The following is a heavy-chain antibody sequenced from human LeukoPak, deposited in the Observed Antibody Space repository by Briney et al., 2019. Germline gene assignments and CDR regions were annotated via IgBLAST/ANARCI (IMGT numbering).Heavy chain of an antibody. Sequence: GGSLRLSCAASGFTFSDYALGWVRQAPGRGLEWVATLSGSGAGTYYSDSVQGRFTISRDNSKRTLFLQMNSLRAEDTAVYYCARDRRRGYSYGYGLDYWGQGTLVTVSS. CDR2: LSGSGAGT. V-gene: IGHV3-23*01. D-gene: IGHD5-18*01. CDR3: ARDRRRGYSYGYGLDY. J-gene: IGHJ4*02. CDR1: GFTFSDYA.